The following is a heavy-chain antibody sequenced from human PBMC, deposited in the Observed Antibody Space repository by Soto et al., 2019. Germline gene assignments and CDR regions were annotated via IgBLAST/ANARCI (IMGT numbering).Heavy chain of an antibody. Sequence: GSLRLSCAASGFTFSSYEMNWVRQAPGKGLEWVSYISSSGSTIYYADSVKGRFTISRDNAKNSLYLQMNSLRAEDTAVYYCARIWLPLKGTWFDPWGQGTLVTVSS. J-gene: IGHJ5*02. D-gene: IGHD2-15*01. CDR2: ISSSGSTI. V-gene: IGHV3-48*03. CDR1: GFTFSSYE. CDR3: ARIWLPLKGTWFDP.